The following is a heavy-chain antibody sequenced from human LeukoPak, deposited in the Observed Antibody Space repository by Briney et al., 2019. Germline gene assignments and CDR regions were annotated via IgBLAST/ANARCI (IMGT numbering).Heavy chain of an antibody. Sequence: ASVNVSCKTSGYTFISHDINWVRQATGQGLEWMGGMNPNSGNTGYAQKFQGRVTMTRNTSISTAYMELSSLRSEDTAVYYCARGLSSSWYGGRYYFDYWGQGTLVTVSS. CDR2: MNPNSGNT. J-gene: IGHJ4*02. CDR3: ARGLSSSWYGGRYYFDY. V-gene: IGHV1-8*01. D-gene: IGHD6-13*01. CDR1: GYTFISHD.